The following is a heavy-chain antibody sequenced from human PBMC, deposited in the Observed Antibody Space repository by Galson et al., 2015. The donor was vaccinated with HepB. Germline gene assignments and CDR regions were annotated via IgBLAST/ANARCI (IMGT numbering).Heavy chain of an antibody. CDR1: GGSISSYY. V-gene: IGHV4-59*08. CDR3: ARLGGDYPSWYFDL. J-gene: IGHJ2*01. D-gene: IGHD4-17*01. Sequence: ETLSLTCTVSGGSISSYYWSWIRQPPGKGLEWIGYIYYSGSTNYNPSLKSRVTISVDTSKNQFSLKLSSVTAADTAVYYCARLGGDYPSWYFDLWGRGTLVTVSS. CDR2: IYYSGST.